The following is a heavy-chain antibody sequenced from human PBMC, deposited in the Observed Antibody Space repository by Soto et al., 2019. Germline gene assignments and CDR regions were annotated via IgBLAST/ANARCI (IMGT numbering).Heavy chain of an antibody. Sequence: EVQLVESGGGLVKPGGSLRLSCAASVITFNTAWLTWVRQAPGKGLEWVGRIKGKPDGGATDYAAPVEGRFTISRDDSQNTVFLQMNSLKTDDTAVYYCTAGSPFNYWGPGTLVTVSS. CDR1: VITFNTAW. CDR3: TAGSPFNY. V-gene: IGHV3-15*01. J-gene: IGHJ4*02. CDR2: IKGKPDGGAT.